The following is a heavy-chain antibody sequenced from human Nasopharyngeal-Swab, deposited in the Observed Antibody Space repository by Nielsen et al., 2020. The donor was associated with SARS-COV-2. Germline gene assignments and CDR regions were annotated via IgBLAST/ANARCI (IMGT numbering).Heavy chain of an antibody. Sequence: ASVKVSCKASGYSFNNHAINWVRQAPGQGLEWMGWINTNTGNPTYAQGFAGRFVFSLDTSVSTAYLQISSLKTEDTAVYYCASGITGAAFDIWGQGTMVTVSS. V-gene: IGHV7-4-1*02. CDR3: ASGITGAAFDI. CDR2: INTNTGNP. CDR1: GYSFNNHA. D-gene: IGHD1-14*01. J-gene: IGHJ3*02.